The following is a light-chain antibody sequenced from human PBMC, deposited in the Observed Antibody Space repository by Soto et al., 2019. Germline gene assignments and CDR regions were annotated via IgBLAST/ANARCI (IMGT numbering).Light chain of an antibody. CDR3: QQYGGSPRT. CDR2: DAS. V-gene: IGKV3-20*01. Sequence: EIVLTQSPGTLSLSPAERATLSCRASQSVSSSSLAWYQQKRGQAPRLLIHDASSRATSIPDRFSGSGSGTDFTRTISRLEPEDFAVYYCQQYGGSPRTFGQGTKVEVK. CDR1: QSVSSSS. J-gene: IGKJ1*01.